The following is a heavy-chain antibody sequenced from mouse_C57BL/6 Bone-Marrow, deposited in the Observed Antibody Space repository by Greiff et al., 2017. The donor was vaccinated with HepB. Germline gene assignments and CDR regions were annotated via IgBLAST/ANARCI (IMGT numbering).Heavy chain of an antibody. CDR2: ISNGGGST. V-gene: IGHV5-12*01. D-gene: IGHD1-1*01. J-gene: IGHJ4*01. CDR3: ARQTTVVASMDY. CDR1: GFTFSDYY. Sequence: EVNVVESGGGLVQPGGSLKLSCAASGFTFSDYYMYWVRQTPEKRLEWVAYISNGGGSTYYPDTVKGRFTISRDNAKNTLYLQMSRLKSEDTAMYYCARQTTVVASMDYWGQGTSVTVSS.